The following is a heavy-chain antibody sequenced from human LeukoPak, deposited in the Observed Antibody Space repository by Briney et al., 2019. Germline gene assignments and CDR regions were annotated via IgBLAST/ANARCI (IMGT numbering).Heavy chain of an antibody. Sequence: SVKVSCKASGGTFSSYAISWVRQAPGQGLEWMGGIIPILGTANYAQKFQGRVTITADESTSTAYMELSSLRSEDTAVYYCARDSLSYYDSSGYGLDYWGQGTLVTVSS. CDR1: GGTFSSYA. V-gene: IGHV1-69*13. J-gene: IGHJ4*02. D-gene: IGHD3-22*01. CDR2: IIPILGTA. CDR3: ARDSLSYYDSSGYGLDY.